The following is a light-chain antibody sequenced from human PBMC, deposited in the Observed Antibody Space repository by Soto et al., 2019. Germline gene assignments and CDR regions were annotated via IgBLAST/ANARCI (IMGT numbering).Light chain of an antibody. CDR2: DVS. J-gene: IGLJ2*01. CDR3: SSYTSSSTLRV. V-gene: IGLV2-14*01. Sequence: SVLTQPASVSGSPGQSITISCTGTSSDVGGYNYVSWYQQHPGKAPKLMIYDVSNRPSGVSNRFSGSKSGNTASLTISGLHAEDEADYYCSSYTSSSTLRVFGGGTKLTVL. CDR1: SSDVGGYNY.